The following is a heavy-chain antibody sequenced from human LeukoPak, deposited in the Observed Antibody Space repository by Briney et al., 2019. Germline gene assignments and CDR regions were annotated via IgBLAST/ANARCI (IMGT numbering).Heavy chain of an antibody. CDR2: IYHSGST. D-gene: IGHD3-3*01. Sequence: SETLSLTCTVSGYSIGSGYYWGWIRQPPGKGLEWIGSIYHSGSTYYNPSLKSRVTISVDTSKNQFSLKLSSVTAADTAVYYCASIRGVVTYYFDYWGQGTLVTVSS. CDR1: GYSIGSGYY. J-gene: IGHJ4*02. CDR3: ASIRGVVTYYFDY. V-gene: IGHV4-38-2*02.